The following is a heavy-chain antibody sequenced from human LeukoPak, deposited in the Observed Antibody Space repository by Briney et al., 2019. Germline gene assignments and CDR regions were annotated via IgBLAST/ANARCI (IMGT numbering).Heavy chain of an antibody. CDR1: GGSISSYY. J-gene: IGHJ4*02. CDR3: ARDGAAAGILPPDY. Sequence: PSETLSLTCTDSGGSISSYYWSWIRQPPGKGLEWIGYIYYSGSTYYNPSLKSRVTISVDTSKNQFSLKLSSVTAADTAVYYCARDGAAAGILPPDYWGQGTLVTVSS. V-gene: IGHV4-30-4*08. CDR2: IYYSGST. D-gene: IGHD6-13*01.